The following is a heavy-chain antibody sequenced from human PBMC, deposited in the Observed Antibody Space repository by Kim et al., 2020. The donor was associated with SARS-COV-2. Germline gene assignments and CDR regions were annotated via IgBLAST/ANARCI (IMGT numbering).Heavy chain of an antibody. Sequence: FTFSSYAMHWVRQAPGKGLEWVAVISYDGSNKYYADSVKGRFTISRDNSKNTLYLQMNSLRAEDTAVYYCARGYDILTGYLTPDYWGQGTLAT. V-gene: IGHV3-30*04. J-gene: IGHJ4*02. CDR2: ISYDGSNK. CDR3: ARGYDILTGYLTPDY. D-gene: IGHD3-9*01. CDR1: FTFSSYA.